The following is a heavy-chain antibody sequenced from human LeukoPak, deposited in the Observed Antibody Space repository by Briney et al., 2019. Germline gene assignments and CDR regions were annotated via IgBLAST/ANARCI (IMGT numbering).Heavy chain of an antibody. J-gene: IGHJ2*01. CDR3: ARVGGSSPYWYFDL. D-gene: IGHD1-26*01. Sequence: SETLSLTCTVSGGSISSYYWSWLRQPPGKGLEWLGYIYYSGSTNYNPSLKSRVTISVDTSKNQFSLKLSSVTAADTAVYYCARVGGSSPYWYFDLWGRGTLVTVSS. CDR1: GGSISSYY. V-gene: IGHV4-59*01. CDR2: IYYSGST.